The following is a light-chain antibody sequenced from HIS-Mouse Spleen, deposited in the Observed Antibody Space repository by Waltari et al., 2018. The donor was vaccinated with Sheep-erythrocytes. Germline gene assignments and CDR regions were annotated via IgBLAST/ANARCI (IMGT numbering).Light chain of an antibody. J-gene: IGLJ1*01. CDR2: EGS. V-gene: IGLV2-23*01. Sequence: QSALTHPASVSGSPGQSITISCTGTSSDVGSYNLVSWYQQHPGKAPKLMIYEGSHRTSGVSNRFSGSKSGNTASLTISGLQAEDEADYYCCSYAGSSTYVFGTGTKVTVL. CDR3: CSYAGSSTYV. CDR1: SSDVGSYNL.